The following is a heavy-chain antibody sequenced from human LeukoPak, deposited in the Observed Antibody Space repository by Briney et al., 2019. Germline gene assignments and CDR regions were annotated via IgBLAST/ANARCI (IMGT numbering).Heavy chain of an antibody. Sequence: ASVKVSCKASGYTFTSYDINWVRQATGQGLEWMGWINPNSGNTGCAQKFQGRVTITRNTSISTAYMELSSLRSEDTAVYYCARGGSYGYYYYYYYMDVWGKGTTVTVSS. J-gene: IGHJ6*03. CDR3: ARGGSYGYYYYYYYMDV. D-gene: IGHD5-18*01. CDR1: GYTFTSYD. CDR2: INPNSGNT. V-gene: IGHV1-8*03.